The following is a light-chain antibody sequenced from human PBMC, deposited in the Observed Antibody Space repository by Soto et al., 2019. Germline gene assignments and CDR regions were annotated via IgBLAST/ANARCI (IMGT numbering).Light chain of an antibody. V-gene: IGKV3-11*01. Sequence: EIVLTQSPATLSLSPGERATLSCRASQSVSSYLAWYQQKPGQAPRLLIYDASNRATGIPARFSGSGSGTDLTLTISSLEPEDFAVYYCQQYGSSPRTFGQWTRVEVQ. CDR1: QSVSSY. CDR2: DAS. J-gene: IGKJ1*01. CDR3: QQYGSSPRT.